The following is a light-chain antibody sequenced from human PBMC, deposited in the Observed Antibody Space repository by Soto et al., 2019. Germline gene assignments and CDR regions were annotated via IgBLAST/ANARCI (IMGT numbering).Light chain of an antibody. J-gene: IGKJ2*01. CDR1: RSVLYRSNSKNY. CDR2: WAS. CDR3: QQYYSLPYT. V-gene: IGKV4-1*01. Sequence: DIVMTQSPDSLAVSLGERATINCKSSRSVLYRSNSKNYLAWYQQKSGQPPKLLIYWASARESGVPDRFSGSGSGTDFTLTISSLQAEDVAVYYCQQYYSLPYTFGQGTKLEIK.